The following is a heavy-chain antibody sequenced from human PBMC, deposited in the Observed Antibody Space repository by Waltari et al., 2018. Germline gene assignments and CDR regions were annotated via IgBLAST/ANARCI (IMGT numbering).Heavy chain of an antibody. CDR2: IKTDGSTT. CDR3: AAYSGSWY. J-gene: IGHJ4*02. D-gene: IGHD6-13*01. CDR1: GFIFSNYW. V-gene: IGHV3-74*01. Sequence: EVQLVESGGGLVQPGGSLRLSCAASGFIFSNYWMHGLRQAPGKGPVWVSQIKTDGSTTRYTDSVEGRFTISRDNARNMLYLQRNSLRAEDTALYYCAAYSGSWYWGQGTLVTVSS.